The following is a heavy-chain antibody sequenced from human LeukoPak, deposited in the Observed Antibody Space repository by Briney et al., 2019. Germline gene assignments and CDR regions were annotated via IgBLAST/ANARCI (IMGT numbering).Heavy chain of an antibody. CDR2: INQDGSEE. V-gene: IGHV3-7*01. J-gene: IGHJ4*02. Sequence: GGSLRLSCAASGFTFSHYWMTWVRQAPGKGLEWVAQINQDGSEEYYMDSVKARFTISRDNAKNSVFLQMNSLIAEDTAVYYCVRDGGVSGYDLLDYWGQGTLVTVSS. CDR1: GFTFSHYW. CDR3: VRDGGVSGYDLLDY. D-gene: IGHD5-12*01.